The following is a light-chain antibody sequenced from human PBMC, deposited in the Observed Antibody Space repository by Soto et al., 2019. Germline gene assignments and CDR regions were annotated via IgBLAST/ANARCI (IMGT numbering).Light chain of an antibody. CDR2: LGS. Sequence: DIVMTQSPLSLPVTPEEPASISCRSSQSLLHSNGYNYLDWYLQQPGKSPKLLIYLGSNRASGVPDRLSGSGSGTDFTLKIRRVEAEDVGVYYCMQPLQSWTFGQGTKVDIK. J-gene: IGKJ1*01. CDR1: QSLLHSNGYNY. V-gene: IGKV2-28*01. CDR3: MQPLQSWT.